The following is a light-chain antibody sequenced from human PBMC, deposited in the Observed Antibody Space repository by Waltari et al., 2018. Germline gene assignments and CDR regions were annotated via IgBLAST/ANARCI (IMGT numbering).Light chain of an antibody. CDR2: AAS. Sequence: SFELTQPSSVSVSPGQTASIACSGDHLGSKWTSWYQQKAGQSPVLVIYAASERPSGVPGRVYAARSGDTVTLNSSGTQDLDEADYYCQTWDSNIFVFGPGTKVTVL. V-gene: IGLV3-1*01. J-gene: IGLJ1*01. CDR1: HLGSKW. CDR3: QTWDSNIFV.